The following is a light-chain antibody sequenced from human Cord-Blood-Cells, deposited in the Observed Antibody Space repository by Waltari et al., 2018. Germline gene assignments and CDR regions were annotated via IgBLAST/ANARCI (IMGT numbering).Light chain of an antibody. Sequence: QSALTQPASVSGSPGQSLTISCTGTSSHVGGSNYVSCYQQHPGKDPNRMIYEVSNRPSGVSKRFVCSKSGNTASLTSSGLQAEDEADYYCSSYTSSSTLVVFGGGTKLTVL. V-gene: IGLV2-14*01. CDR3: SSYTSSSTLVV. CDR1: SSHVGGSNY. CDR2: EVS. J-gene: IGLJ2*01.